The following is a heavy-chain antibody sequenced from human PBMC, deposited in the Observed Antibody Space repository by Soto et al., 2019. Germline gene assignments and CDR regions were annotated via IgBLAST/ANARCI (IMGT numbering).Heavy chain of an antibody. V-gene: IGHV1-69*01. D-gene: IGHD3-10*01. CDR2: SIPIFGTT. CDR3: ATGLRTGNYVMDV. CDR1: GGTFSNDA. Sequence: QEQLVQAGAEVKKPGSSVRISCRASGGTFSNDAVSWVRQAPGQGLQWMGGSIPIFGTTHYAQKFQGRVTITAEDSKATVYMELRMVTYEDTAVYYCATGLRTGNYVMDVWGQGNAITVSS. J-gene: IGHJ6*02.